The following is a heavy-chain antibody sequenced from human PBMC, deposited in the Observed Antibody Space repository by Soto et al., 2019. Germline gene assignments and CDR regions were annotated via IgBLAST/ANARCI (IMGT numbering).Heavy chain of an antibody. J-gene: IGHJ5*02. Sequence: ASEKVSCKASGYTFTSYGISWVRQAPGQGLEWMGWISAYNGNTNYAQKLQGRVTMTTDTSTSTAYMELRSLRSDDTAVYYCGRARRNRSPFDPWGQGTLVTVSS. V-gene: IGHV1-18*01. CDR2: ISAYNGNT. CDR3: GRARRNRSPFDP. CDR1: GYTFTSYG.